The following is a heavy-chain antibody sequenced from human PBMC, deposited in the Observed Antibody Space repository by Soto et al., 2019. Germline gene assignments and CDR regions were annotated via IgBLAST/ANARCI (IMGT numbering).Heavy chain of an antibody. CDR3: AARVAQGY. V-gene: IGHV3-23*01. D-gene: IGHD3-3*01. CDR1: GFTFSSYA. CDR2: ISDSGGNI. Sequence: EVQLLESGGGLVQPGGSLRLSCATSGFTFSSYAMNWVRQAPGKGLEWVSAISDSGGNIYYADSVKGRFTISRDNSKNTLYLQMNSLSAEDTAVYYCAARVAQGYWGQGTLVTVSS. J-gene: IGHJ4*02.